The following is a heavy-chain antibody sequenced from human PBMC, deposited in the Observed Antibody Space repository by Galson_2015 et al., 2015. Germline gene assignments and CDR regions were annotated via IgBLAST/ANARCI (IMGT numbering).Heavy chain of an antibody. CDR3: AREFRVKMATIGY. J-gene: IGHJ4*02. CDR2: IWYDGSNK. D-gene: IGHD5-24*01. V-gene: IGHV3-33*01. CDR1: GFTFSSCG. Sequence: SLRLSCAASGFTFSSCGMHWVRQAPGKGLEWGAVIWYDGSNKYYADSGKGRFTISSDNSKNTLYLQMNSLRAEDTAVYYCAREFRVKMATIGYWGPGTLVTVSS.